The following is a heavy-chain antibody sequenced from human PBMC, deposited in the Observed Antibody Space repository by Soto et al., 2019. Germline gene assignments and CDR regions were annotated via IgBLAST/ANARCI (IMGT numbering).Heavy chain of an antibody. Sequence: SETLSLTCTVSGGSISSYYWSWIRQPPGKGLEWIGYIYYSGSTNYNPSLKSRVTISVDTSKNQFSLKLSSVTAADTAVYYCARDRRFSYYGMDVWGQGTTVTVS. V-gene: IGHV4-59*01. CDR2: IYYSGST. J-gene: IGHJ6*02. CDR1: GGSISSYY. CDR3: ARDRRFSYYGMDV. D-gene: IGHD3-3*01.